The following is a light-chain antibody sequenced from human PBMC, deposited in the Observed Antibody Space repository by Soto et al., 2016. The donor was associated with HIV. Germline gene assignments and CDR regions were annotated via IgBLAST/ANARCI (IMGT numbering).Light chain of an antibody. J-gene: IGKJ4*01. Sequence: DIQMTQSPSSVSASVGDRVTITCRASQAINSRLAWYQQNPGKAPEVLITATYTLQDGVPSRFSGSASGGTGTDFTLTIDSLQPEDFATYYCQQSYSAPQTFGGGTKVEIK. CDR1: QAINSR. CDR3: QQSYSAPQT. V-gene: IGKV1-12*01. CDR2: ATY.